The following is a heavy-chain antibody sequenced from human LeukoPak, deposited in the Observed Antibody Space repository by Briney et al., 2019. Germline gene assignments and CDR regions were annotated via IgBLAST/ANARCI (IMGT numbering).Heavy chain of an antibody. D-gene: IGHD6-19*01. CDR2: IRYDGSNK. CDR1: RLTFRSYG. V-gene: IGHV3-33*01. Sequence: AGRCLRLSCAVSRLTFRSYGTHWVSHAPSKGLEWVEAIRYDGSNKNYAGSVKSRFTISRDNSKSTVYLEMNSLRAEDTAVYYCARDRYSSGWADAFDIWGQGTMVTVSS. CDR3: ARDRYSSGWADAFDI. J-gene: IGHJ3*02.